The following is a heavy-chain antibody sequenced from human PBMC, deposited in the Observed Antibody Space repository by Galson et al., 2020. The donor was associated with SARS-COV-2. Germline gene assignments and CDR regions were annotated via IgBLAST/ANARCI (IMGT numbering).Heavy chain of an antibody. J-gene: IGHJ5*02. D-gene: IGHD2-2*01. Sequence: SETLSLTCAVSGGSISSGGYSWSWIRQPPGKGLEWIGYIYHSGSTYYNPYLKSRVTISVDRSKNQFSLKLSSVTAADTAVYYCARGGVPAAIYLGAGIGWFDPWGQGTLVTVSS. CDR2: IYHSGST. CDR1: GGSISSGGYS. V-gene: IGHV4-30-2*01. CDR3: ARGGVPAAIYLGAGIGWFDP.